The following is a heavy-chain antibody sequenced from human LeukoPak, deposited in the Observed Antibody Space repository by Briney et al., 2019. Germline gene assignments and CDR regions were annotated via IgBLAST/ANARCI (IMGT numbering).Heavy chain of an antibody. CDR3: ARVGRLGPDY. CDR1: GGSFSGYY. D-gene: IGHD6-19*01. Sequence: SETLSLTCAVYGGSFSGYYWSWIRQPPGKGLEWIGEINHSGSTNYNPSLKSRVTMSVDTSKNQFSLKLSSVTAADTAVYYCARVGRLGPDYWGQGTLVTVSS. J-gene: IGHJ4*02. CDR2: INHSGST. V-gene: IGHV4-34*01.